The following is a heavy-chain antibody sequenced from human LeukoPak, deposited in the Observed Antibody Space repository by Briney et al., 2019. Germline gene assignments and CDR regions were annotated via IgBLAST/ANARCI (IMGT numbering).Heavy chain of an antibody. CDR1: GYTFTSDD. V-gene: IGHV1-8*01. Sequence: GASVKVSCKASGYTFTSDDINWVRQATGQGLEWMGWMNPNSGNTGYAQEFQGRVTMTRDTSISTAYMELSSLTSEDTAVYYCARRKPTSGAQYWFDPWGQGTLVTVSS. CDR2: MNPNSGNT. D-gene: IGHD3-10*01. J-gene: IGHJ5*02. CDR3: ARRKPTSGAQYWFDP.